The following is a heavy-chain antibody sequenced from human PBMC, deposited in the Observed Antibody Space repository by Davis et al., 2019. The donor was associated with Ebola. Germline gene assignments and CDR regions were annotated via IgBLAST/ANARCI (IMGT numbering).Heavy chain of an antibody. CDR1: GFTFSSYA. V-gene: IGHV3-23*01. D-gene: IGHD1-26*01. J-gene: IGHJ4*02. CDR2: ISGSGGST. Sequence: GSLRPSRAASGFTFSSYAMSWVRQAPGKGLEWGSAISGSGGSTYYADSVKGRFTISRDNSKNTLYLQMNSLRAEDTAVYYCAKFGSGSYGTLDYWGQGTLVTVSS. CDR3: AKFGSGSYGTLDY.